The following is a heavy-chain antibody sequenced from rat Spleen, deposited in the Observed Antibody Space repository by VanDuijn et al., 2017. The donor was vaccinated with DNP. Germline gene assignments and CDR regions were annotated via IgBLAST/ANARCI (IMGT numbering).Heavy chain of an antibody. CDR3: ARHRDYDGSYPYWYFDF. Sequence: EVQLVESGGDLVQPGRSLKLSCAASGFTFSRFDMSWVRQAPMKGLEWVAFISPSGSTTYYRDSVKGRFTVSRDNAKSSLYLQMDSLRSEDTATYYCARHRDYDGSYPYWYFDFWGPGTMITVSS. D-gene: IGHD1-12*02. CDR2: ISPSGSTT. CDR1: GFTFSRFD. V-gene: IGHV5-25*01. J-gene: IGHJ1*01.